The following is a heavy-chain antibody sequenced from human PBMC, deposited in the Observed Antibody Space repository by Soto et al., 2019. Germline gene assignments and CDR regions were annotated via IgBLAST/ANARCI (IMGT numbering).Heavy chain of an antibody. CDR3: ARDQVKGTMTIL. J-gene: IGHJ4*02. D-gene: IGHD4-17*01. CDR2: ISYDGSNK. V-gene: IGHV3-30-3*01. Sequence: GGSLRLSCAASGFTFISYAMHWVRQAPGKGLEWVAVISYDGSNKYYADSVKGRFTISRDNSKNTMYLQMNSLSAEDTAVYHCARDQVKGTMTILWGQGTLVTVSS. CDR1: GFTFISYA.